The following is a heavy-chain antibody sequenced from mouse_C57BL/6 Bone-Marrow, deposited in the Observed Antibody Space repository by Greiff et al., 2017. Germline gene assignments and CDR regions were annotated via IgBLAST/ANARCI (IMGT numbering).Heavy chain of an antibody. CDR2: IYPGSGST. D-gene: IGHD2-4*01. J-gene: IGHJ3*01. CDR1: GYTFTSYW. V-gene: IGHV1-55*01. CDR3: ARRGYDYSWFAY. Sequence: QVQLQQPGAELVKPGASVKMSCKASGYTFTSYWITWVKQRPGQGLEWIGDIYPGSGSTNYNEKFKSKATLTVDTSSSTAYMQLSSLTSEDSAVYYCARRGYDYSWFAYWGQGTLVTVSA.